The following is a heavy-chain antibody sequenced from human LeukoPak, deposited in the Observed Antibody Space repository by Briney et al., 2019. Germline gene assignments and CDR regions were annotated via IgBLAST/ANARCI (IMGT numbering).Heavy chain of an antibody. CDR2: IWYDGSNK. V-gene: IGHV3-33*06. D-gene: IGHD5-24*01. CDR1: GFTFSSYG. CDR3: AKGPLEMAKGDFDY. Sequence: GGSLRLXCAASGFTFSSYGMHWVRQAPGKGLEWVAVIWYDGSNKYYVDSVKSRFTISRDNSKNTLYLQMNSLRAEDTAVYYCAKGPLEMAKGDFDYWGQGTLVTVSS. J-gene: IGHJ4*02.